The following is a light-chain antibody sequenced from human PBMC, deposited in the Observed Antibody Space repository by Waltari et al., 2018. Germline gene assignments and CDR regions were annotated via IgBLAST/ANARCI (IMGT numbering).Light chain of an antibody. Sequence: EIVLTQSPATLSLSPGERATLSCRASQSISSDLAWYQQKPGQAPRLLISDASNRATGIPARFSGSGSGTEFILTISSLEPEDFALYHCQQHSVGRTFGPGTKVGIK. J-gene: IGKJ3*01. CDR2: DAS. V-gene: IGKV3-11*01. CDR1: QSISSD. CDR3: QQHSVGRT.